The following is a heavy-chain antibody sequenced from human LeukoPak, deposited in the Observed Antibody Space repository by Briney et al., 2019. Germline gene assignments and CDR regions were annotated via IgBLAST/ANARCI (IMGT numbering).Heavy chain of an antibody. V-gene: IGHV3-21*04. J-gene: IGHJ4*02. CDR1: GFTFSSYS. Sequence: GGSLRLSCAASGFTFSSYSMNWVRQAPGKGLEWVSSISSSSSYIYYADSVKGRFTISRDKAKNTLYLQMNSLRAEDTAVYYCAKGVGYCSGGSCQQFDYWGQGTLVTVSS. CDR2: ISSSSSYI. CDR3: AKGVGYCSGGSCQQFDY. D-gene: IGHD2-15*01.